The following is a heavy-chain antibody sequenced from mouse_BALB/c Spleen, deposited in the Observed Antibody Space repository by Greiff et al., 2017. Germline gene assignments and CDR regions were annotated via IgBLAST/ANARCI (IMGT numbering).Heavy chain of an antibody. CDR3: ARDYYGSSYPAWFAY. J-gene: IGHJ3*01. CDR1: GFTFSSFG. D-gene: IGHD1-1*01. Sequence: VQLKESGGGLVQPGGSRKLSCAASGFTFSSFGMHWVRQAPEKGLEWVAYISSGSSTIYYADTVKGRFTISRDNPKNTLFLQMTSLRSEDTAMYYCARDYYGSSYPAWFAYWGQGTLVTVSA. CDR2: ISSGSSTI. V-gene: IGHV5-17*02.